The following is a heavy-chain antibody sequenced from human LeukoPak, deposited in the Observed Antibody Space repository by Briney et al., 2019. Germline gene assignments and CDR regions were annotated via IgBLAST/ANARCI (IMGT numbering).Heavy chain of an antibody. CDR3: ARKLESRRDGYKG. J-gene: IGHJ4*02. Sequence: GGSLRLSCAASGFTFSSYSMNWVRQAPGKGLEWVSYISSSSSTIYYADSVKGRFTISRDNAKNSLYLQMNGLRAEDTAVYYCARKLESRRDGYKGWGQGTLVTVSS. V-gene: IGHV3-48*01. CDR2: ISSSSSTI. D-gene: IGHD5-24*01. CDR1: GFTFSSYS.